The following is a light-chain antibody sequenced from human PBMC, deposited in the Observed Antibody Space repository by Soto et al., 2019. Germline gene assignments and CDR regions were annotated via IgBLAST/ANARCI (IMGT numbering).Light chain of an antibody. J-gene: IGKJ4*01. CDR2: GAT. V-gene: IGKV1-27*01. CDR1: QGISNY. Sequence: DISMTQSPSSLSASVGDRVTITCRASQGISNYLAWYQQKPGKVPRLLIYGATTLQSGVPSLFSGSGSGTDFTLTISSLQPEDVATYYCQKYISALTFGGGTKVDIK. CDR3: QKYISALT.